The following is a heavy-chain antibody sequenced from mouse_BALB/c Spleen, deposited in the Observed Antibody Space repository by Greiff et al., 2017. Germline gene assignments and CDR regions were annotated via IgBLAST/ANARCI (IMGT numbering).Heavy chain of an antibody. CDR3: AREVRRAMDY. CDR2: ISSGSSTN. J-gene: IGHJ4*01. Sequence: EVQVVESGGGLVQPGGSRKLSCAASGFTFSSFGMHWVRQAPAKGLEWVAYISSGSSTNYYADTVKGRFTISRDNPKNTLFLQMTSLRSEDTAMYYCAREVRRAMDYWGQGTSVTVSS. CDR1: GFTFSSFG. D-gene: IGHD2-14*01. V-gene: IGHV5-17*02.